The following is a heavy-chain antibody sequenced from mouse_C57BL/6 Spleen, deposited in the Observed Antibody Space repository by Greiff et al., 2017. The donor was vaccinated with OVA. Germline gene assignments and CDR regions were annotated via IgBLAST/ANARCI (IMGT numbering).Heavy chain of an antibody. Sequence: EVKLQESGGGLVQPGGSLKLSCAASGFTFSDYYMYWVRQTPEKRLEWVAYISNGGGSTYYPDTVKGRFTISRDNAKNTLYLQMSRLKSEDTAMYYCARHDYYGSSFPYWGQGTLVTVSA. D-gene: IGHD1-1*01. J-gene: IGHJ3*01. V-gene: IGHV5-12*01. CDR2: ISNGGGST. CDR1: GFTFSDYY. CDR3: ARHDYYGSSFPY.